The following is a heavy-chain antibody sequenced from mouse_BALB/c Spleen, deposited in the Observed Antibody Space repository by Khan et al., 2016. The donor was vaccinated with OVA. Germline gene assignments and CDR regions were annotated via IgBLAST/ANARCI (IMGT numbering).Heavy chain of an antibody. V-gene: IGHV2-6-7*01. Sequence: QVQLQVPGPGLVAPSQSLSITCTFSGFSLTGSGVNWVRQPPGKGLEWLGMIWGVGSTDYNSVLKSRLSISKDNPKSQVFLKMNSLQTDDTARYYYAREQGLGGIALWGQGTLVTVSA. CDR3: AREQGLGGIAL. D-gene: IGHD3-3*01. J-gene: IGHJ3*01. CDR2: IWGVGST. CDR1: GFSLTGSG.